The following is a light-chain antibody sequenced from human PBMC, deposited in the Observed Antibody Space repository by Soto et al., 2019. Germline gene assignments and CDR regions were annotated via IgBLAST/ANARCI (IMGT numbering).Light chain of an antibody. CDR1: SSVVGGDHS. V-gene: IGLV2-14*03. J-gene: IGLJ1*01. CDR3: SSFTSTMTIV. Sequence: ALTHHASVSGFPVQASSISCTGTSSVVGGDHSVSWYQVHPGKAPTLIPYDVGDRPSGVSYRFSGSKSGNTASLTISGLQAADEADYFCSSFTSTMTIVFGSGTKVTAL. CDR2: DVG.